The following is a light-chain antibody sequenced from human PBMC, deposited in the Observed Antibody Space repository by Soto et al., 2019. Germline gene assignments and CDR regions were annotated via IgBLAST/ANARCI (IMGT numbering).Light chain of an antibody. Sequence: DIQMTQSPSTLSASVGDRVTITVRASQSISTWLAWYQQKPVKAPKILIYDASSLESGVPLRFSGSGSGTDFKLTISSLQPDDFATYYCQQFNSYARTFGQGTKVDIK. CDR1: QSISTW. CDR2: DAS. V-gene: IGKV1-5*01. CDR3: QQFNSYART. J-gene: IGKJ1*01.